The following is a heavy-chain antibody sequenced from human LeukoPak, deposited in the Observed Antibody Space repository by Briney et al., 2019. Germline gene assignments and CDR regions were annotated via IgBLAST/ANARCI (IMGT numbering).Heavy chain of an antibody. V-gene: IGHV3-23*01. D-gene: IGHD6-6*01. Sequence: GGSLRLSCAASGFTFSSYDMSWVRQAPGKGLEWVSAISGSGGSTYYADSVKGRFTISRDNSRNTLYLQMNSLRAEDTAVYYCAKTSSSSATGAFDYWGQGTLVTVSS. CDR2: ISGSGGST. CDR1: GFTFSSYD. J-gene: IGHJ4*02. CDR3: AKTSSSSATGAFDY.